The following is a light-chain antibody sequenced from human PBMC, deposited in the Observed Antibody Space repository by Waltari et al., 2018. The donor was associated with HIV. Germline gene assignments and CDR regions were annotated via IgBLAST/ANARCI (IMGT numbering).Light chain of an antibody. CDR1: SSDVGSYNL. V-gene: IGLV2-23*02. J-gene: IGLJ2*01. Sequence: QSALPQPASVSGSPGQSITISCTGTSSDVGSYNLVSWYQQHPGKAPKLMISEVSKRPSGVSNRFSGSKSGNTASLTISGLQAEDEADYYCCSYAGSSTLVFGGGTKLTVL. CDR3: CSYAGSSTLV. CDR2: EVS.